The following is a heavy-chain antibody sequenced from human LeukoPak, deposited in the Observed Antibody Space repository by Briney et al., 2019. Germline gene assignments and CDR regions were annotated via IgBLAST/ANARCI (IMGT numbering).Heavy chain of an antibody. Sequence: GGSLRLSCAASGFTFSSYSMNWVRQAPWKGLEWVSSISSSSSFLYYAGSVKGLFTIFRENAKNSLYLQVNSLRAEDTAVYYCASGGYSYVYGYFDYWGQGTLVTVSS. CDR3: ASGGYSYVYGYFDY. J-gene: IGHJ4*02. CDR2: ISSSSSFL. D-gene: IGHD5-18*01. CDR1: GFTFSSYS. V-gene: IGHV3-21*06.